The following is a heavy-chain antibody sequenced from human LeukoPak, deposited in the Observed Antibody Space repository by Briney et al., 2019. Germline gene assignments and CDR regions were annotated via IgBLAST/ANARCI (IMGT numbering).Heavy chain of an antibody. J-gene: IGHJ4*02. CDR2: ISGSGGST. V-gene: IGHV3-23*01. CDR1: GFTFSSYA. D-gene: IGHD3-22*01. CDR3: AKDRDHDSSGYYPGIPDY. Sequence: GGSLRLSCAASGFTFSSYAMSWVRQAPGKGLEWVSAISGSGGSTYYADSVKGRFTISRDNPKNTLYLQMNSLRAEDTAVYYCAKDRDHDSSGYYPGIPDYWGQGTLVTVSS.